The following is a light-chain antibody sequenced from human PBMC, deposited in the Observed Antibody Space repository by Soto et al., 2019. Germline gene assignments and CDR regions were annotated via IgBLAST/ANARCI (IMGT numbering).Light chain of an antibody. CDR1: QNVGIS. Sequence: EIVLTQSPATLSLSPGERATLSCRASQNVGISLACYQQKPGQAPRLLIYDASNRATGIPARFSGIGFGTVFTFTFSSLEPEDFAVYFCQQRSIWPITFGQGTRLEIK. CDR3: QQRSIWPIT. V-gene: IGKV3-11*01. CDR2: DAS. J-gene: IGKJ5*01.